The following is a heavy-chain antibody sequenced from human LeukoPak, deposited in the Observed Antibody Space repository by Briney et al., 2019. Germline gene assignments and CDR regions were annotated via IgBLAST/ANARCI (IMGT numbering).Heavy chain of an antibody. D-gene: IGHD6-19*01. CDR3: AKDLGYSSGWHY. CDR1: GFTFSSYA. Sequence: TGGSLRLSCAASGFTFSSYAMSWVRQAPGKGLEWVSAISGSSGSTYYADSMKGRFTISRDNSKNTLYLQMNSLRAEDTAVYYCAKDLGYSSGWHYWGQGTLVTVSS. CDR2: ISGSSGST. V-gene: IGHV3-23*01. J-gene: IGHJ4*02.